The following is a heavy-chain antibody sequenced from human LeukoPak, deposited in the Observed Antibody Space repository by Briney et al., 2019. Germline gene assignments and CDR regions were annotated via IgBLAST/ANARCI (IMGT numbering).Heavy chain of an antibody. CDR3: ARESSTSQTNLFDY. D-gene: IGHD6-6*01. CDR2: LRYGGNT. V-gene: IGHV4-59*01. CDR1: GDSITSNY. J-gene: IGHJ4*02. Sequence: SESLSLTRTVSGDSITSNYWSWIRQPPGKGLEWIGYLRYGGNTNHNSSLKSRITISLDTSKNQFSLRPSSVTAADTAIYYCARESSTSQTNLFDYWGQGTLVTVSS.